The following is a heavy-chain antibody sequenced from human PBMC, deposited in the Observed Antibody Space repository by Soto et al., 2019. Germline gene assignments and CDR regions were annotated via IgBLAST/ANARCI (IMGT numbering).Heavy chain of an antibody. CDR3: AKDWYEDY. CDR1: GCTFATYG. V-gene: IGHV3-23*01. CDR2: TNSAGST. D-gene: IGHD6-13*01. J-gene: IGHJ4*02. Sequence: EVLLLESGGDLVQPGGSLRLSCAASGCTFATYGMTWVRQAPGKGLEWVSVTNSAGSTNYADFAKGRFTIRRDNSKNTLYLQMSSLRAEDTAVYYCAKDWYEDYWGQGTLVTVSS.